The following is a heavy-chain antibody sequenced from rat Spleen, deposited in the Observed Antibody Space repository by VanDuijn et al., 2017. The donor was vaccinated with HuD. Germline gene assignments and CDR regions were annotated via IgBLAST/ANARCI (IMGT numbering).Heavy chain of an antibody. CDR2: INQNSRTI. D-gene: IGHD1-11*01. CDR3: ARPRNYGGPLNY. V-gene: IGHV4-2*01. CDR1: GFNFNVYW. J-gene: IGHJ2*01. Sequence: EVQLVESGGGLVQPGGSLKLSCAASGFNFNVYWMGWVRQAPGKGLEWIGEINQNSRTIKYSSFLKDKVTISKDNAQNTRYLQMDSLRSEDTATYYCARPRNYGGPLNYWGQGVVVTVSS.